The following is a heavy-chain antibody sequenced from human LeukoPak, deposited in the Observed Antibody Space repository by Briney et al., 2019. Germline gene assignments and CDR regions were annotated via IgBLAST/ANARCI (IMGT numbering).Heavy chain of an antibody. D-gene: IGHD1-1*01. CDR2: IYDSGST. CDR3: ARVGDWNDLVY. CDR1: GGSISTYY. Sequence: SETLSLTCTVSGGSISTYYWNWIRQPPGKGLEWIGYIYDSGSTNFNPSLKSRVTMSVDTSKNQFSLNLRSVTAADTAVYYCARVGDWNDLVYWGQGTLVTVSS. V-gene: IGHV4-59*01. J-gene: IGHJ4*02.